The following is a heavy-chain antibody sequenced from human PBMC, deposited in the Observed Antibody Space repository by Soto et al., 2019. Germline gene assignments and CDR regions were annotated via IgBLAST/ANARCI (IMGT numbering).Heavy chain of an antibody. Sequence: SVKVSCQTSGDNFKKNVFTWVRQAPGQGLEWMGGTIPALGKTHYIEKVKGRVTITVNDATRTVYMEVRELTSEDTAIYYCARGPIRPSAMDVWGEGTKVTV. V-gene: IGHV1-69*10. CDR1: GDNFKKNV. CDR3: ARGPIRPSAMDV. J-gene: IGHJ6*02. D-gene: IGHD3-10*01. CDR2: TIPALGKT.